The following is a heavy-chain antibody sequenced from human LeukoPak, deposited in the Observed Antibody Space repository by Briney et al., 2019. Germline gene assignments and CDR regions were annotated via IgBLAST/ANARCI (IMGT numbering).Heavy chain of an antibody. J-gene: IGHJ4*02. CDR2: ISSTGSKT. Sequence: GGSLRLSCAASGFTFSRYGMSWVRQAPGKGLEWVSSISSTGSKTYDADSVKGRFTISRDNSKNTLYLQMNSLRAEDTATYYCAKARERYVVAFFDSWGQGTLVPVSS. D-gene: IGHD2-15*01. CDR1: GFTFSRYG. V-gene: IGHV3-23*01. CDR3: AKARERYVVAFFDS.